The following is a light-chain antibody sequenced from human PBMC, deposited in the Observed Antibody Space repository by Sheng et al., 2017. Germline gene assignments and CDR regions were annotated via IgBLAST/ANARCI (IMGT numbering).Light chain of an antibody. V-gene: IGLV3-21*01. J-gene: IGLJ1*01. CDR3: QSYDSSLSALV. CDR1: NIGDRS. CDR2: DDS. Sequence: SYVLTQAPSVSVAPGETARITCGGNNIGDRSVHWYQQKPGQAPVLVVYDDSGRPSGIPERFSGSKSGTSASLAITGLQAEDEADYYCQSYDSSLSALVFGTGTKVTVL.